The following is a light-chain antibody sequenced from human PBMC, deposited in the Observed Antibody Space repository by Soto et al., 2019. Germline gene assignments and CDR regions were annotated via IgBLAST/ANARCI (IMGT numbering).Light chain of an antibody. CDR1: QGISSW. CDR2: AAS. Sequence: DFQMSRSPSSVSASLGDRATIXXRASQGISSWLAWDQQKPGKAPKIXSYAASSLQRGGPSRFSGSGAGTDFTLTSSSLQPEDFATYSCQQANSFPFTFGQGTRLEIK. J-gene: IGKJ5*01. V-gene: IGKV1D-12*01. CDR3: QQANSFPFT.